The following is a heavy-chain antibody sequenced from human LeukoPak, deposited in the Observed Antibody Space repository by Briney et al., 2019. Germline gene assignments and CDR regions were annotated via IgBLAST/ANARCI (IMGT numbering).Heavy chain of an antibody. V-gene: IGHV3-48*02. J-gene: IGHJ4*02. CDR2: ISISSSTI. CDR3: TKGETAVTSYLHF. CDR1: GFTFSSYS. Sequence: QPGGSLRLSCAASGFTFSSYSMNWVRQAPGKGVEGVSFISISSSTIYYADSVKGRFTISRDNAKNSLYLQMNSLRDEDTAVYYCTKGETAVTSYLHFWGQGTLVTVSS. D-gene: IGHD4-17*01.